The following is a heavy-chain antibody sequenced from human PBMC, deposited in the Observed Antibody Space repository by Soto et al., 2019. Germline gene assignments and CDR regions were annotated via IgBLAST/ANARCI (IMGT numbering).Heavy chain of an antibody. CDR2: IYSSGST. V-gene: IGHV4-4*07. Sequence: PSETLSLTCTVTGGTISGYYWTGIRQSAGGGLEWIGRIYSSGSTNYNPSLKSRVTISPDTSMNHFSLRLSSVTAADTAVYYCARGQRFSDWFDPWGQGTLVTVSS. CDR3: ARGQRFSDWFDP. CDR1: GGTISGYY. D-gene: IGHD3-3*01. J-gene: IGHJ5*02.